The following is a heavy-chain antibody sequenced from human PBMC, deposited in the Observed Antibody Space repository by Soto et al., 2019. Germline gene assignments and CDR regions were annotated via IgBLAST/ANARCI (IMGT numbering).Heavy chain of an antibody. D-gene: IGHD4-17*01. CDR2: ITSSGDSI. Sequence: EVQLLESGGGLIHPGGSLRLSCVASGFRFSDHSMNWVRQAPGKGLEWVSYITSSGDSIYYADSVKGRFTVSRDNAKNSLFLQMNSMRDEDTAVYYFARLPKVSRVTSWGQGTLVTVSS. CDR3: ARLPKVSRVTS. CDR1: GFRFSDHS. V-gene: IGHV3-48*02. J-gene: IGHJ4*02.